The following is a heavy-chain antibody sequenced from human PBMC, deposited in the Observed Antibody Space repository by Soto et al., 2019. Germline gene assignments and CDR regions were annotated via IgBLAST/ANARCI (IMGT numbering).Heavy chain of an antibody. CDR3: ARDSSGRHDY. D-gene: IGHD3-22*01. V-gene: IGHV4-61*01. CDR2: IYQSGTT. Sequence: SETLSLTCTVSGGSVRSGSYYWTWIRQPPGKGLEWIGYIYQSGTTNYNASLKSRVTISIDTSKNQFFLKLNSVTAADTAVYYCARDSSGRHDYWGQGTLVTVSS. CDR1: GGSVRSGSYY. J-gene: IGHJ4*02.